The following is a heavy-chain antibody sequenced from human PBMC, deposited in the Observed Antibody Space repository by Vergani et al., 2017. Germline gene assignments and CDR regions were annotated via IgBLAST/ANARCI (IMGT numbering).Heavy chain of an antibody. J-gene: IGHJ3*02. CDR2: IKQDGSEK. D-gene: IGHD3-22*01. CDR3: TTGYSSGYYYAEQDAFDI. V-gene: IGHV3-7*03. Sequence: EVQLVESGGGLIQPGGSLRLSCAASGFTFSSYWMSWVRQAPGKGLEWVANIKQDGSEKYYVDSVKGRFTISRDNAKNSLYLQMNSLRAEDTAVYYCTTGYSSGYYYAEQDAFDIWGQGTMVTVSS. CDR1: GFTFSSYW.